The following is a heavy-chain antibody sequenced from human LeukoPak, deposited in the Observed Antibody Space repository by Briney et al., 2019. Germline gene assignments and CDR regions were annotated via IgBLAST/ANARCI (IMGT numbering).Heavy chain of an antibody. CDR1: GYTFTSYA. Sequence: GASVKVSCKASGYTFTSYAMHWVRQAPGQRLEWMGWINAGNGNTKYSQKFQGRVTITRDTSASTAYMELSSLRSEDTAVYYCARGAPLYYDILTGYYDYWGQGTLVTVSS. CDR2: INAGNGNT. CDR3: ARGAPLYYDILTGYYDY. D-gene: IGHD3-9*01. J-gene: IGHJ4*02. V-gene: IGHV1-3*01.